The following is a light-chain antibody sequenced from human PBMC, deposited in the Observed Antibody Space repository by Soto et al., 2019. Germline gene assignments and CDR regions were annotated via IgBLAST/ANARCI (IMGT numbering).Light chain of an antibody. CDR3: QQYDNLLLT. V-gene: IGKV1-33*01. CDR1: QDISNY. J-gene: IGKJ4*01. Sequence: DIQMTQSPSSLSASVGDRVTITCQASQDISNYLNWYQQKPGKAPKLLIYDASNLETGVPSRFSGSGSGTDFTFTISSLQPEEIAKYYCQQYDNLLLTFGGGTKVEIK. CDR2: DAS.